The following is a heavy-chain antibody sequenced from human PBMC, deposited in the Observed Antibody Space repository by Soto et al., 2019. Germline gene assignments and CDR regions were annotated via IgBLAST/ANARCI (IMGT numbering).Heavy chain of an antibody. CDR2: IDPSDSYT. D-gene: IGHD3-9*01. Sequence: PGASLKISGEGSAYSFTIYCINGGRQMPWKGLEWMGRIDPSDSYTNYSPSFQGRVTISADKSISTAYMQSITLEASDTALHYCARRFEVTGADYWGQRSWGTASS. CDR3: ARRFEVTGADY. J-gene: IGHJ4*03. CDR1: AYSFTIYC. V-gene: IGHV5-10-1*01.